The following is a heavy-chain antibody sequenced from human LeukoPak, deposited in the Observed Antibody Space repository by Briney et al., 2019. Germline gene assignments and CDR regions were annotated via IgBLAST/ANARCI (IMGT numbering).Heavy chain of an antibody. CDR1: GFTFSSYG. V-gene: IGHV3-30*02. Sequence: GGSLRLSCAASGFTFSSYGMHWVRQAPGKGLEWVAFIRYDGSNKYYADSVKGRFTISRDNSKNTLYLQMNSLRAEDTAVYYCAKDLRSGLGMYYFDYWGQGTLVTVSS. CDR3: AKDLRSGLGMYYFDY. D-gene: IGHD7-27*01. J-gene: IGHJ4*02. CDR2: IRYDGSNK.